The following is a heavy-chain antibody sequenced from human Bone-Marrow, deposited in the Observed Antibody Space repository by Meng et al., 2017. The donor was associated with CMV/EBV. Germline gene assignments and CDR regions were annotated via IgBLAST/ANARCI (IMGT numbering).Heavy chain of an antibody. V-gene: IGHV3-21*01. CDR1: GFTFSSYW. CDR2: LTGSSSNI. Sequence: GESLKISCAASGFTFSSYWMHWVRQAPGKGLVWVSSLTGSSSNIYYAESVRGRFTISRDNAKKSLYLQMNSLRAEDTAVYYCARSTRLGRLAYWGQGTQVTVSS. J-gene: IGHJ4*02. CDR3: ARSTRLGRLAY. D-gene: IGHD6-6*01.